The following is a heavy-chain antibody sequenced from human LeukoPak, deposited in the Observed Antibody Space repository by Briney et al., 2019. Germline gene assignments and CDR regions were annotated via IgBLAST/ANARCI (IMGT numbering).Heavy chain of an antibody. CDR3: ARHAPCSSTSCYNPYFDY. D-gene: IGHD2-2*02. Sequence: SETLSLTCTVSGGSISSYYWSWIRQPPGKGLEWIGYIYYSGSTNYNPSLKSRVTMSVDTSKNQFSLKLSSVTAADTAVYYCARHAPCSSTSCYNPYFDYWGQGTLVTVSS. CDR1: GGSISSYY. J-gene: IGHJ4*02. CDR2: IYYSGST. V-gene: IGHV4-59*08.